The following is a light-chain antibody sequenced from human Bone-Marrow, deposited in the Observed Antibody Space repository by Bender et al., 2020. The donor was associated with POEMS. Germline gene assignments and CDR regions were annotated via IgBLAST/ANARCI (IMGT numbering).Light chain of an antibody. J-gene: IGLJ3*02. CDR3: SAWDDSLKAWL. V-gene: IGLV1-44*01. Sequence: ISCSGSSSNIGGDTVNWYQQLPGTAPKLLIYGIHKRPSGVADRFSGSKSGTSASLAISGLQSEDEADYYCSAWDDSLKAWLFGGGTKLTVL. CDR1: SSNIGGDT. CDR2: GIH.